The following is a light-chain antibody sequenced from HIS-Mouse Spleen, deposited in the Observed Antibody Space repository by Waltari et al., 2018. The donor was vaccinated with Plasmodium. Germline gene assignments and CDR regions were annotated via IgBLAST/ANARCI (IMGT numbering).Light chain of an antibody. CDR1: ALPKKY. J-gene: IGLJ3*02. CDR2: EDS. Sequence: SYELTQPPSVSVSPGQTARITCSGDALPKKYAYWYQQKSGQAPVLVIYEDSKRPAGIPEGFSDSSSGTMATLTIRGAQVEDEADYYCYSTDSSGNHRVCGGGTKLTVL. CDR3: YSTDSSGNHRV. V-gene: IGLV3-10*01.